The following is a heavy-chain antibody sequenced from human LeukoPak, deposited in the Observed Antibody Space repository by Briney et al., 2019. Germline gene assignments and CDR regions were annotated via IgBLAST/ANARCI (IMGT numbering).Heavy chain of an antibody. CDR1: GYTFTSYD. CDR2: MNPNSGNT. Sequence: ASVKASCKASGYTFTSYDINWVRQATGQGLEWMGWMNPNSGNTGYAQKFQGRVTITRNTSISTAYMELSSLRSEDTAVYYCARDGSGGRWLSPSFDYWGQGTLVTVSS. D-gene: IGHD3-22*01. V-gene: IGHV1-8*03. CDR3: ARDGSGGRWLSPSFDY. J-gene: IGHJ4*02.